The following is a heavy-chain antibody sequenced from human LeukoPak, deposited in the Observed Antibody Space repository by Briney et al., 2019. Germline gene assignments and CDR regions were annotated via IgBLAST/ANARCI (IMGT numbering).Heavy chain of an antibody. Sequence: GGSLRLSCAASGFTFSSYSMNWVRQAPGKGLEWVANIKKDGSERYYVDSVKGRFTISRDNAKNSLYLQMNSLRVEDTAVYYCASDDKNGTDYWGQGTLVTVSS. V-gene: IGHV3-7*01. D-gene: IGHD1-1*01. J-gene: IGHJ4*02. CDR2: IKKDGSER. CDR3: ASDDKNGTDY. CDR1: GFTFSSYS.